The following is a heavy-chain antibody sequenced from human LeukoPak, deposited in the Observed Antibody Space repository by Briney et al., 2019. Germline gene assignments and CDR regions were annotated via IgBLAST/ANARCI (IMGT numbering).Heavy chain of an antibody. CDR2: IWYDGSEK. Sequence: GGSLRLSCAVSGLTFRNYGMHWVRQAPGKGLEWVAVIWYDGSEKYYVDSVKGRFTISRDNAKNSLYLQMNSLRAEDTAVYYCARGNGITIFGVATNAENYYFDYWGQGTLVTVSS. CDR3: ARGNGITIFGVATNAENYYFDY. V-gene: IGHV3-33*01. D-gene: IGHD3-3*01. J-gene: IGHJ4*02. CDR1: GLTFRNYG.